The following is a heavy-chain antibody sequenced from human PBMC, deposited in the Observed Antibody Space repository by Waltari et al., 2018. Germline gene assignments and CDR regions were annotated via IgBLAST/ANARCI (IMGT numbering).Heavy chain of an antibody. CDR2: IVPIVGLV. Sequence: QVQLVQSGPEVKKPGSSVKVSCQGSGGIFRSQAINWVRQGPGQGLEWMGRIVPIVGLVNYAQKFQGRVSITADKFTSIAYMELSGLRSEDTAVYYCARSGVAVAGSYFDYWGQGALVTVSS. V-gene: IGHV1-69*04. D-gene: IGHD6-19*01. J-gene: IGHJ4*02. CDR3: ARSGVAVAGSYFDY. CDR1: GGIFRSQA.